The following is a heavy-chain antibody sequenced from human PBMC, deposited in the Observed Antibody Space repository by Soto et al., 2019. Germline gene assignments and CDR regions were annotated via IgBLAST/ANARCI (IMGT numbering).Heavy chain of an antibody. CDR2: IYYSGST. Sequence: PSETLSLTCTVSGGSISSYCWSWIRQPPGKGLEWIGYIYYSGSTNYNPSLKSRVTISVDTSKNQFSLKLSSVTAADTAVYYCAREVVVPAAMVNYYYMDVLGKGTTVTVSS. J-gene: IGHJ6*03. CDR1: GGSISSYC. V-gene: IGHV4-59*12. CDR3: AREVVVPAAMVNYYYMDV. D-gene: IGHD2-2*01.